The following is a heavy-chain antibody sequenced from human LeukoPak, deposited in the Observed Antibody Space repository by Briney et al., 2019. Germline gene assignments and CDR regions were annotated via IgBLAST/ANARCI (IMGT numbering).Heavy chain of an antibody. CDR2: ISAYNGNT. J-gene: IGHJ4*02. CDR1: GYTFTSYG. CDR3: ARDRFDYILTDTLDY. D-gene: IGHD3-9*01. Sequence: VASVKVSCKASGYTFTSYGISWVRQAPGQGLEWMGWISAYNGNTNYAQKLQGRVTMTTDTSTSTAYMELRSLRSDDTAVYYCARDRFDYILTDTLDYWGQGTLVTVSS. V-gene: IGHV1-18*01.